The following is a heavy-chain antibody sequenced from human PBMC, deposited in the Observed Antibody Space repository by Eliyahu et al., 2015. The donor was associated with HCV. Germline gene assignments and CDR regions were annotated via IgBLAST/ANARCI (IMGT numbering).Heavy chain of an antibody. CDR2: IYYSGST. D-gene: IGHD1-26*01. CDR3: ARPPRGAYYYYYMDV. Sequence: QLQLQESGPGLVKPSETLSLTCTVSGGSIXSSSYYWGWIRQPPGKGLEWIGSIYYSGSTYYNPSLKSRVTISVDTSRNQFSLKLSSVTAADTAVYYCARPPRGAYYYYYMDVWGKGTTVTVSS. J-gene: IGHJ6*03. CDR1: GGSIXSSSYY. V-gene: IGHV4-39*01.